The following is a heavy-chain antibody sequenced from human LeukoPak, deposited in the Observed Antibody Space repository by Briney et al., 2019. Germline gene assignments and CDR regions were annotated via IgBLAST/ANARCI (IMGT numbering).Heavy chain of an antibody. Sequence: ASVKVSCKVSGYTLTELSVHWVRQAPGKGLEWMGGFDPEDGETIYAQKFQGRVTMTEDTSTDTAYMELSSLRSEDTAVYYCATAGLRFGESPVFDYWGQGTLVTVSS. CDR1: GYTLTELS. CDR3: ATAGLRFGESPVFDY. J-gene: IGHJ4*02. D-gene: IGHD3-10*01. V-gene: IGHV1-24*01. CDR2: FDPEDGET.